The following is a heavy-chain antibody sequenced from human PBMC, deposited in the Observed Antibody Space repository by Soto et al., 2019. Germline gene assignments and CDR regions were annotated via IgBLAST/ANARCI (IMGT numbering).Heavy chain of an antibody. D-gene: IGHD3-22*01. CDR1: GGSISSGGYY. CDR3: ARSITMIVGVWFDP. V-gene: IGHV4-31*03. J-gene: IGHJ5*02. CDR2: IYYSGST. Sequence: SETRSLTCTVSGGSISSGGYYWSWIRQHPGKGLEWIGYIYYSGSTYYNPSLKSRVTISVDTSKNQFSLKLSSVTAADTAVYYCARSITMIVGVWFDPWGQGTLVTVSS.